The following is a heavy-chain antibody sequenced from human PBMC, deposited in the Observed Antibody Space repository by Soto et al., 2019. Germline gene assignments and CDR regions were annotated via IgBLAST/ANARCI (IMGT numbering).Heavy chain of an antibody. J-gene: IGHJ6*02. CDR3: ARDYYGSGSYYKADYYYGMDV. V-gene: IGHV4-39*02. CDR2: IYYSGST. Sequence: SETLSLTCTVSGGSISSSTYYWGWIRQPPGKGLEWIGSIYYSGSTYYNPSLKSRVTISVDTSKNQFSLKLSSVTAADTAVYYCARDYYGSGSYYKADYYYGMDVWGQGTTVTVSS. CDR1: GGSISSSTYY. D-gene: IGHD3-10*01.